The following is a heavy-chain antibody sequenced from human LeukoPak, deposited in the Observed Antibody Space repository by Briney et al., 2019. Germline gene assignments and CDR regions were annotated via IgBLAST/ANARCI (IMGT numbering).Heavy chain of an antibody. CDR2: INPSGGST. D-gene: IGHD2-21*02. J-gene: IGHJ5*02. Sequence: ASVKVSCKASGYTFTSYYMHWVRQAPGQGLEWMGIINPSGGSTSYAQKFQGRVTMTRDPTTRTVYMELSSLRYEDTPMYYCTLGPVVTAMAYNWFDPWGQGTLLTVSS. CDR1: GYTFTSYY. CDR3: TLGPVVTAMAYNWFDP. V-gene: IGHV1-46*01.